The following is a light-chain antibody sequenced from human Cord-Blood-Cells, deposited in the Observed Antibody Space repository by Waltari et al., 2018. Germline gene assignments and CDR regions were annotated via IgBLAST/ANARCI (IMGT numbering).Light chain of an antibody. CDR1: SSDGGGYHY. J-gene: IGLJ2*01. CDR2: DVS. V-gene: IGLV2-11*01. Sequence: QSALTQPRSVPGSPGQSVTISCTGTSSDGGGYHYVSRYKQHPGKAPKLMIYDVSKRPSGVPDRFSGSKSGNTASLTISGLQAEDEADYYCCSYAGSYTFVVFGGGTKLTVL. CDR3: CSYAGSYTFVV.